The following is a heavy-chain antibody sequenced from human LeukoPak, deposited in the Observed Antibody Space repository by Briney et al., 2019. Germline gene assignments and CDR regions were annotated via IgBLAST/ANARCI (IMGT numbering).Heavy chain of an antibody. CDR1: GFTFSSNS. Sequence: GGSLRLSCAASGFTFSSNSLTWVRQAPGKGLEWVSSIDGTSTNIYYADSVKGRFTISRDNAKNSVYLQMNSLRAEDTAVYYCARDLFGGQWFDYWGQGTLVTVSS. D-gene: IGHD3-16*01. CDR3: ARDLFGGQWFDY. CDR2: IDGTSTNI. V-gene: IGHV3-21*01. J-gene: IGHJ4*02.